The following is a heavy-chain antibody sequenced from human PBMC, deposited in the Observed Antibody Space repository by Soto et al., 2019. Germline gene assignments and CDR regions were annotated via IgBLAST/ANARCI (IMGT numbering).Heavy chain of an antibody. D-gene: IGHD1-26*01. Sequence: EVQLVESGGGLVQPGASLRLSCVASGFTFSYYWMHWVRQGPGKGLVWVSRIHSDGSSTTYADSVKGRFTISRDNAKNTLYLQMNSVRAEDTAVYYCARGDRGAFDIWGQGTVVTVSS. CDR2: IHSDGSST. V-gene: IGHV3-74*01. J-gene: IGHJ3*02. CDR1: GFTFSYYW. CDR3: ARGDRGAFDI.